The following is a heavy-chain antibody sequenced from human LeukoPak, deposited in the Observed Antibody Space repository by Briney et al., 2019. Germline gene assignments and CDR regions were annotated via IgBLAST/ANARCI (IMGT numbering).Heavy chain of an antibody. V-gene: IGHV3-43D*04. CDR1: GFTFDDYA. Sequence: PGGSLRLSCAASGFTFDDYAMHWVRQAPGKGLEWVSLISWDGGSTYYADSVKGRFTISRDNSKNSLYLQMNSLRAEDTALYYCAKDISVDYGGINAFDYWGQGTLVTVSS. CDR3: AKDISVDYGGINAFDY. CDR2: ISWDGGST. D-gene: IGHD4-23*01. J-gene: IGHJ4*02.